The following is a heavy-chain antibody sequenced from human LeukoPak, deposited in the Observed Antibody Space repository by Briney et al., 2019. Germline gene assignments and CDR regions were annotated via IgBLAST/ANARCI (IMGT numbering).Heavy chain of an antibody. CDR3: ALGAPIPYSSSWNY. D-gene: IGHD6-13*01. Sequence: ASVKVSCKASGYTFTGYYMHWVRQAPGQGLEWMGRINPNSGVTNYAQKFQGRVTMTRDTSISTAYMEASRLISDDTAVYYCALGAPIPYSSSWNYWGQGTLVTVSS. CDR1: GYTFTGYY. J-gene: IGHJ4*02. V-gene: IGHV1-2*06. CDR2: INPNSGVT.